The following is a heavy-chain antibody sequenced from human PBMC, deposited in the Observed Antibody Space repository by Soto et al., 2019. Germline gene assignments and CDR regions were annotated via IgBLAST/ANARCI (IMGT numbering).Heavy chain of an antibody. D-gene: IGHD2-2*01. V-gene: IGHV1-18*01. CDR1: GYTFTSYG. CDR3: ARGYCSSTSCYADYYYYMDG. Sequence: ASVKVSCKASGYTFTSYGISWVRQAPGQGLEWMGWISAYNGNTNYAQKLQGRVTMTTDTSTSTAYMELRSLRSDDTAVYYCARGYCSSTSCYADYYYYMDGWGKGTTVTVSS. J-gene: IGHJ6*03. CDR2: ISAYNGNT.